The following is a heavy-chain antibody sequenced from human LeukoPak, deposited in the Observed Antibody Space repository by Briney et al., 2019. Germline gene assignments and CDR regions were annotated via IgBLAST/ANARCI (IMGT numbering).Heavy chain of an antibody. Sequence: PSETLSLTCTVSGGSISSSSYYWGWIRQPPGKGLEWIGSIYYSVSTYYNPSLKSRVTISVDTSKNQFSLKLSSVTAADTAVYYCARLEVGDIVVVPAAETYYFDYWGQGTLVTVSS. CDR3: ARLEVGDIVVVPAAETYYFDY. D-gene: IGHD2-2*01. CDR1: GGSISSSSYY. V-gene: IGHV4-39*01. J-gene: IGHJ4*02. CDR2: IYYSVST.